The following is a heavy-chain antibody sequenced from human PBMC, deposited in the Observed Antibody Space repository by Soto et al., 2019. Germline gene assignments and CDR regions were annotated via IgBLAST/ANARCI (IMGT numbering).Heavy chain of an antibody. Sequence: QVQLVQSGAEEKKPGASMKVSCRASGYTFTNYAMHWVRQAPGQSLEWMGWIRADNDNTEYSQRFQGRITITRDTSASTAYMELRSRRSEDTAVFYWARGSPNSSGWTLDYWGQGTLVTVSS. CDR3: ARGSPNSSGWTLDY. CDR2: IRADNDNT. CDR1: GYTFTNYA. D-gene: IGHD3-22*01. V-gene: IGHV1-3*05. J-gene: IGHJ4*02.